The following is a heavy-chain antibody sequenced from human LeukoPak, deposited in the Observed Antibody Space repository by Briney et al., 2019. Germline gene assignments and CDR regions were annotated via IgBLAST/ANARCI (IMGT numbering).Heavy chain of an antibody. CDR1: GGTLRNYA. CDR3: ASPKENSDYYFDS. CDR2: LIPLFGRA. V-gene: IGHV1-69*01. D-gene: IGHD4-11*01. Sequence: SVKVSCKASGGTLRNYAISWVRQAPRQGLEWMGRLIPLFGRAEYAQKFQGRVTITADEPTNTAYMELNFLRSEDTAVYYCASPKENSDYYFDSWGQGTLVAVSA. J-gene: IGHJ4*02.